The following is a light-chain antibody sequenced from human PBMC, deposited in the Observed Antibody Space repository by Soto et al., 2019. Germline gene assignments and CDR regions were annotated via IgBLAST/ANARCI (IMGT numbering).Light chain of an antibody. Sequence: EIVLTQSPATLSLSPGERATLSCRASQSFINYLAWYQQKPGQAPRLLIYDASNRATGIPARFSGGGSGSDFTLTISRLEPEDFAVYYCQQRSNWPLTFGQGTKVEI. V-gene: IGKV3-11*01. CDR1: QSFINY. CDR2: DAS. J-gene: IGKJ1*01. CDR3: QQRSNWPLT.